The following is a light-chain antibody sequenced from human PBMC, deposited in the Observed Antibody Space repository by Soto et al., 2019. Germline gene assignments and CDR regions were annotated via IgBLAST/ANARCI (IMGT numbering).Light chain of an antibody. Sequence: QSALTQPASVSGSPGQSITISCSGTSSDIGDYNYVSWYQQHPGKAPKLMIFEVNNRPSGVSNRFSGSKSGNTASLTISGLQADDEADYYCSSFTVSSTWVFGGGTKVTVL. CDR1: SSDIGDYNY. V-gene: IGLV2-14*03. CDR2: EVN. CDR3: SSFTVSSTWV. J-gene: IGLJ3*02.